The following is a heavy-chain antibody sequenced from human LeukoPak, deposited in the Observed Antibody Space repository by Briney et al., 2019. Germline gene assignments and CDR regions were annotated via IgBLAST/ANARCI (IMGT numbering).Heavy chain of an antibody. V-gene: IGHV3-73*01. Sequence: GGSLGLSCAASGFTFSGSAMHWVRQASGKGLEWVGRIRSKANSYATAYAASVKGRFTISRDDSKNTAYLQMNSLKTEDTAVYYCTRHEEGVHAFDIWGQGTMVTVSS. D-gene: IGHD1-1*01. CDR1: GFTFSGSA. CDR2: IRSKANSYAT. CDR3: TRHEEGVHAFDI. J-gene: IGHJ3*02.